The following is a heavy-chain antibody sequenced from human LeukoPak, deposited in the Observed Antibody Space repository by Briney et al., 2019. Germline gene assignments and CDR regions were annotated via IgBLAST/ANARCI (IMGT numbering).Heavy chain of an antibody. Sequence: PSQTLCLTSTVSGGAISSDYSSGVRHPPGKGLEWIGYSHYSGSTNYTPSLKSRVTISVDTSKNQFSLKLSSVTAADTAVYYCARVRPAVAGTHYFDYWGQGTLVTVSS. CDR2: SHYSGST. CDR3: ARVRPAVAGTHYFDY. CDR1: GGAISSDY. D-gene: IGHD6-19*01. J-gene: IGHJ4*02. V-gene: IGHV4-59*01.